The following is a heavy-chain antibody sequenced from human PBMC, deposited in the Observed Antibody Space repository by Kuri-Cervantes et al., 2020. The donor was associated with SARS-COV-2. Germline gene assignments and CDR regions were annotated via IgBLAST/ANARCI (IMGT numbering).Heavy chain of an antibody. CDR1: GFTFSSYA. Sequence: GESLKISCAAPGFTFSSYAMHWVRQAPGKGLEWVAVVSYDGSKKCYADSVKGRFTISRDNSKNTLYLQMNSLRAEDTSIYYCARMGPLRFLEWSSSPRNPGYYMDVWGKGTTVTVSS. D-gene: IGHD3-3*01. CDR2: VSYDGSKK. CDR3: ARMGPLRFLEWSSSPRNPGYYMDV. V-gene: IGHV3-30-3*01. J-gene: IGHJ6*03.